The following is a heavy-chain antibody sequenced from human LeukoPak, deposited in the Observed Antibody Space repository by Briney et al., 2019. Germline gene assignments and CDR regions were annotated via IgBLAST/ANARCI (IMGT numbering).Heavy chain of an antibody. CDR2: IDDDGSDT. J-gene: IGHJ4*02. V-gene: IGHV3-74*01. CDR3: ARVRYCSTTSCTKAYFDS. CDR1: GFTFSNYR. Sequence: GGSLRLSCAASGFTFSNYRMHWVRQVPGKGLVWVSRIDDDGSDTTYADSVKGRFTISRDNAKNTLYLQMNSLRVEDTAVYYCARVRYCSTTSCTKAYFDSWGQGTLVTVSS. D-gene: IGHD2-2*01.